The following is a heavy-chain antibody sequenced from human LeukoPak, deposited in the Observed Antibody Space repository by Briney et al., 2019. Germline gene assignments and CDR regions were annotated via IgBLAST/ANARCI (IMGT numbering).Heavy chain of an antibody. CDR3: TKLRNEQKAHFDY. D-gene: IGHD1-1*01. CDR1: GFTFTSYA. J-gene: IGHJ4*01. Sequence: GGSLRLSCAASGFTFTSYAMSWVRQAPGKGLEWVSCISTSATSTYYAASVKGRFTISRDNSKNTLYLQMNILTAEDTAVYYWTKLRNEQKAHFDYWGQGALVTASS. V-gene: IGHV3-23*01. CDR2: ISTSATST.